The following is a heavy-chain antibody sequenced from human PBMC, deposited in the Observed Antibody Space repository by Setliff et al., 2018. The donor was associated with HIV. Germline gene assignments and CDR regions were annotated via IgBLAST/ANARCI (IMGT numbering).Heavy chain of an antibody. CDR3: ARDPYCSGDGCFRYYQH. V-gene: IGHV4-4*02. D-gene: IGHD2-15*01. CDR1: GDSINTPHC. CDR2: VCQRGGI. Sequence: NPSETLSLTCTVSGDSINTPHCWSWVRQSLEKGLEWIGEVCQRGGINYNPFLWSRASISMDKPRNYFSLEMASMTAADTAVYFCARDPYCSGDGCFRYYQHWGRGTLVTVSS. J-gene: IGHJ1*01.